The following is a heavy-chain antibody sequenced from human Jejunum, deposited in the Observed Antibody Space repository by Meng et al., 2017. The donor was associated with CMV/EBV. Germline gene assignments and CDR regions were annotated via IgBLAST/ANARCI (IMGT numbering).Heavy chain of an antibody. CDR2: IKRKASGKTI. CDR1: GFSIKYAW. J-gene: IGHJ4*02. V-gene: IGHV3-15*07. Sequence: ASGFSIKYAWVSWVRQAPGKGLEWVGRIKRKASGKTIDYAAPVKGRFIISRDDSKNTLYLQMNSLKTEDTAVYYCAWDTSGYERFDVWGQGTLVTVSS. CDR3: AWDTSGYERFDV. D-gene: IGHD3-3*01.